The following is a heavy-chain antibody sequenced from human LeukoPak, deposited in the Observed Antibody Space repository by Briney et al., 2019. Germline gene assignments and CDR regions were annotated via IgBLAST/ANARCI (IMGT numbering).Heavy chain of an antibody. Sequence: GGSLRLSCAASGFTVSSNYMSWVRQAPGKGLEWVSSISSSSSYIYYADSVKGRFTISRDNAKNSLYLQMNSLRAEDTAVYYCARDVAAAGYYWGQGTLVTVSS. CDR1: GFTVSSNY. V-gene: IGHV3-21*01. D-gene: IGHD6-13*01. CDR3: ARDVAAAGYY. J-gene: IGHJ4*02. CDR2: ISSSSSYI.